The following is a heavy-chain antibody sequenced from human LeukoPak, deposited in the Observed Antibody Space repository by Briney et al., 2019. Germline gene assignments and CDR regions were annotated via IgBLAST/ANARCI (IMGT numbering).Heavy chain of an antibody. CDR1: GGSISSYY. D-gene: IGHD4-17*01. CDR2: IYYSGST. J-gene: IGHJ4*02. Sequence: SETLSLTCTVSGGSISSYYWSWIRQPPGKGLEWIGYIYYSGSTYYNPSLKSRVTISVDTSKNQFSLKLSSVTAADTAVYYCARDVDYGELDYWGQGTLVTVSS. V-gene: IGHV4-59*12. CDR3: ARDVDYGELDY.